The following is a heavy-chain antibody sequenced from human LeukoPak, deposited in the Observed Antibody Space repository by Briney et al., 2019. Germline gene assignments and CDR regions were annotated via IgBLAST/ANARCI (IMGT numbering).Heavy chain of an antibody. V-gene: IGHV4-30-4*01. J-gene: IGHJ4*02. CDR3: ARAGDYYDSSGYPSFDY. CDR1: GGSFSGYY. Sequence: SETLSHTCPVYGGSFSGYYWSWIRQPPGKGLEWIGYIYYSGSTYYNPSLKSRVTISVDTSKNQFCLKLSSVTAADTAVYYCARAGDYYDSSGYPSFDYWGQGTLVTVSS. D-gene: IGHD3-22*01. CDR2: IYYSGST.